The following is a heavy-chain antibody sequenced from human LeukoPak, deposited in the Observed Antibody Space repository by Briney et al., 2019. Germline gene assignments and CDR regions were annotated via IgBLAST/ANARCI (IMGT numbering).Heavy chain of an antibody. J-gene: IGHJ4*02. CDR2: ISGSGGST. Sequence: GGSLRLSCAASGFTFSTYAMSWVRQAPGKGLEWVSGISGSGGSTYYADSVEGRFTISRDNSKNTLYLQMNSLRAEDTALYYCAKRGIAAADSIDYWGQGTLVTVSS. V-gene: IGHV3-23*01. CDR1: GFTFSTYA. D-gene: IGHD6-13*01. CDR3: AKRGIAAADSIDY.